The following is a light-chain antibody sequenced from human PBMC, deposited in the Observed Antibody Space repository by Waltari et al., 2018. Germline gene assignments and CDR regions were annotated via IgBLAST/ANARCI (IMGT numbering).Light chain of an antibody. Sequence: QAGLTQPPSVSKGLRQTATLSCTGNSNNVGNQGAAWLQQHQGQPPKLRSYRNNNRPSGISDRFSASRSGNTASLTITGLQPEDEADYYCSAWDSDLRGYVFGTGTKVTVL. CDR3: SAWDSDLRGYV. J-gene: IGLJ1*01. CDR1: SNNVGNQG. V-gene: IGLV10-54*04. CDR2: RNN.